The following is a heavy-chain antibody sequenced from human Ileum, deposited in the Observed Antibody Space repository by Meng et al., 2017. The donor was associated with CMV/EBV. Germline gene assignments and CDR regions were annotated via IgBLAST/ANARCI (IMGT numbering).Heavy chain of an antibody. J-gene: IGHJ5*02. CDR2: IHGGGGK. Sequence: LNGSGALVVKPTPTLTVSCTFSGFSLTANVESVVWLRQPPGKALEWLALIHGGGGKQYSPSLQSRLTATRDTSKNQVVLTMTNIDPVDTATYYCVHRCSSSSGQVSWGQGTLVTVSS. CDR3: VHRCSSSSGQVS. D-gene: IGHD2-2*01. CDR1: GFSLTANVES. V-gene: IGHV2-5*02.